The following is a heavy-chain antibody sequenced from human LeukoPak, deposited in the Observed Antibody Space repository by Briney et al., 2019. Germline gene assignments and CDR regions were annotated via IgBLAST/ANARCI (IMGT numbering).Heavy chain of an antibody. CDR2: ISSSSTYI. CDR1: GFTFSSYG. Sequence: GGSLRLSCAASGFTFSSYGMNWVRQAPGKGLEWVSSISSSSTYIYHADSVRGRFTISRDNAKNSLYLQMNSLSAEDTAVYYCARDRVLIDYWGQGTLVTVSS. J-gene: IGHJ4*02. CDR3: ARDRVLIDY. D-gene: IGHD4/OR15-4a*01. V-gene: IGHV3-21*01.